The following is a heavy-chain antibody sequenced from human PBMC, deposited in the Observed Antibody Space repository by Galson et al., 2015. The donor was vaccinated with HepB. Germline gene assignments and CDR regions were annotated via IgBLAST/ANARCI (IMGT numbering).Heavy chain of an antibody. V-gene: IGHV5-51*01. J-gene: IGHJ3*02. CDR1: GYSFTSYW. D-gene: IGHD3-3*01. CDR3: ARHITIFGVSPPPNAFDI. Sequence: QSGAEVKKPGESLKISCKGSGYSFTSYWIGWVRQMPGKGLEWMGIIYPGDSDTRYSPSFQGQVTISADKSISTAYLQWSSLKASDTAMYYCARHITIFGVSPPPNAFDIWGQGTMFTVSS. CDR2: IYPGDSDT.